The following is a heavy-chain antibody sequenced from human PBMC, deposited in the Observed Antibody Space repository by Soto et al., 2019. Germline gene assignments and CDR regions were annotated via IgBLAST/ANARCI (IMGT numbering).Heavy chain of an antibody. CDR2: IYYSGST. CDR1: GGSISSYY. J-gene: IGHJ3*02. Sequence: PSETLSLTCTVSGGSISSYYWSWIRQPPGKGLEWIGYIYYSGSTNYNPSLKSRVTISVDTSKDQFSLKLSSVTAADTAVYYCARGAEAQDFDWLHFNAFDIWGQGTMVTVSS. D-gene: IGHD3-9*01. CDR3: ARGAEAQDFDWLHFNAFDI. V-gene: IGHV4-59*01.